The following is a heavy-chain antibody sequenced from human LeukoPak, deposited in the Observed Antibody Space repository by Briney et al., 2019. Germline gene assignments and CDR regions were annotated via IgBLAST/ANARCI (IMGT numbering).Heavy chain of an antibody. CDR3: VRGDQRGYNYGLDY. D-gene: IGHD5-18*01. CDR1: GFTFSDYY. V-gene: IGHV3-11*01. CDR2: ISRTGGTI. J-gene: IGHJ4*02. Sequence: PGGSLRLSCAASGFTFSDYYMNWIRQAPGRGLEWVSYISRTGGTIYYADSVKGRFTISKDNAQNSLYLQMNSLRAEDTAIYYCVRGDQRGYNYGLDYWGQGTLVTVSS.